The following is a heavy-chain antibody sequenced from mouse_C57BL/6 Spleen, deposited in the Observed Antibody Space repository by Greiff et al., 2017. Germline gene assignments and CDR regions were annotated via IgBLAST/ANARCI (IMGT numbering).Heavy chain of an antibody. Sequence: VQLQESGAELARPGASVKLSCKASGYTFTSYGISWVKQRTGQGLEWIGEIYPRSGNTYYNEKFKGKATLTADKSSSTAYMELRSLTSEDSAVYFCARDYGSSYFDYWGQGTTLTVSS. CDR3: ARDYGSSYFDY. CDR1: GYTFTSYG. J-gene: IGHJ2*01. CDR2: IYPRSGNT. V-gene: IGHV1-81*01. D-gene: IGHD1-1*01.